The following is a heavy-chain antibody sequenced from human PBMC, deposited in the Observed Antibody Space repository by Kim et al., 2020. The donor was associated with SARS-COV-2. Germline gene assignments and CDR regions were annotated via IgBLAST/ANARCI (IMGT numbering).Heavy chain of an antibody. Sequence: SGSTNYNPSLKSRVTISVDTSKNQFSLKLSSVTAADTAVYYCARLGAFDIWGQGTMVTVSS. J-gene: IGHJ3*02. CDR2: SGST. V-gene: IGHV4-59*08. CDR3: ARLGAFDI.